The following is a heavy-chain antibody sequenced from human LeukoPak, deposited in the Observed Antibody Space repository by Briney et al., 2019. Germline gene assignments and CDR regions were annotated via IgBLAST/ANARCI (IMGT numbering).Heavy chain of an antibody. V-gene: IGHV4-30-2*01. Sequence: SETLSLTCAVSGGSISSGGYSWSWIRQPPGKGLEWIGYIYHSGSTYYNPSLKSRVTISVDRSKNQFSLKLSSVTAADTVVYYCARGAGYDGYYFDYWGQGTLVTVSS. CDR3: ARGAGYDGYYFDY. CDR1: GGSISSGGYS. CDR2: IYHSGST. J-gene: IGHJ4*02. D-gene: IGHD3-16*01.